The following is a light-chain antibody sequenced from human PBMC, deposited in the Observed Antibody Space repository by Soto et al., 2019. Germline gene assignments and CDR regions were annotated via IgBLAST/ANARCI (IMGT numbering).Light chain of an antibody. CDR2: EVT. V-gene: IGLV2-8*01. J-gene: IGLJ2*01. CDR1: SSDVGGYNF. Sequence: QSALTQPPSASGSPGQSVTTSCTGTSSDVGGYNFVSWYQQQSGKTPKLIIYEVTKRPSGVPDRFSGSKSGNTASLTVSGLQAEDEADYYCSSYGGDNNWGVFGGGTKLTVL. CDR3: SSYGGDNNWGV.